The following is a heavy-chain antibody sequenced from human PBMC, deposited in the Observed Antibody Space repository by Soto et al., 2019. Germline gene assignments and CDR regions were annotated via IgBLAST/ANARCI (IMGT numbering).Heavy chain of an antibody. J-gene: IGHJ4*02. CDR2: IDPSDSYT. D-gene: IGHD2-15*01. Sequence: GESLKISCKGSGYSFTSYWISWVRQMPGKGLEWMGRIDPSDSYTNYSPSFQGHVTISADKSISTAYLQWSSLKASDTAMYYCAIARVVDSSLDHWGQGTLVTVSS. V-gene: IGHV5-10-1*01. CDR1: GYSFTSYW. CDR3: AIARVVDSSLDH.